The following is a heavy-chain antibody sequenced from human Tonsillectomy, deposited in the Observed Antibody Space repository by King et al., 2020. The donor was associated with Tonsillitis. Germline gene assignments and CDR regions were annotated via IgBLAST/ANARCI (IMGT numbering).Heavy chain of an antibody. CDR2: IYYSGST. V-gene: IGHV4-59*01. Sequence: VQLQESGPGLVKPSETLSLTCTVSGGSISSYYWSWIRQPPGKGLEWIGYIYYSGSTNYNPSLKSRVTISVDTSKNQFSLKLSSVTAADTAVYSCAREPNPRSNWFDPWGQGTLVTVSS. CDR1: GGSISSYY. J-gene: IGHJ5*02. CDR3: AREPNPRSNWFDP.